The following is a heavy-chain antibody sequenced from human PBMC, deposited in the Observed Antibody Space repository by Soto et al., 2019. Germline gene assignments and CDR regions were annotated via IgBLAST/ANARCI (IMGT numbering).Heavy chain of an antibody. Sequence: ASVKVSCKASGYTFTIYGINWVRQAPGQGLEWMGWISPDNGNTNYAQKLQGRVTMTTDTSTSTAYMELRSLRSDDTAVYYCATAAAAGIGAFDYWGQGTLVTVSS. CDR2: ISPDNGNT. V-gene: IGHV1-18*01. D-gene: IGHD6-13*01. CDR1: GYTFTIYG. J-gene: IGHJ4*02. CDR3: ATAAAAGIGAFDY.